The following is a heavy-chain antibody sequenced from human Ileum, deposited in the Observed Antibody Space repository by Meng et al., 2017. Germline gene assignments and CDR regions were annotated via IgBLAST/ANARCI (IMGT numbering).Heavy chain of an antibody. Sequence: GESLKISCAASGFTFSSYWVHWVRQAPGKGLVWVSRVNSDGTNIGYADSVKGRFTISRDNAKNTLYLQMNSLRADDTALYYCARGGPYSTSSFDYWGQGTLVTVSS. D-gene: IGHD6-6*01. CDR1: GFTFSSYW. CDR2: VNSDGTNI. CDR3: ARGGPYSTSSFDY. V-gene: IGHV3-74*01. J-gene: IGHJ4*02.